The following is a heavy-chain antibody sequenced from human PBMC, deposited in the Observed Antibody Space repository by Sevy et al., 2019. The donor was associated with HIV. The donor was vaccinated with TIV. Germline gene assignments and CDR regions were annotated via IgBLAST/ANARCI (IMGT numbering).Heavy chain of an antibody. CDR3: ATHAGLAAAGRGFDY. CDR2: TRNKADSYTT. V-gene: IGHV3-72*01. J-gene: IGHJ4*02. Sequence: GGSLRLSCAASGFTFSDHYMEWVRQAPGKGLEWVGRTRNKADSYTTEYAASVKGRFTISRDDSKNSLYLQMNSLKTEDTAVYYSATHAGLAAAGRGFDYWGQGTLVTVSS. D-gene: IGHD6-13*01. CDR1: GFTFSDHY.